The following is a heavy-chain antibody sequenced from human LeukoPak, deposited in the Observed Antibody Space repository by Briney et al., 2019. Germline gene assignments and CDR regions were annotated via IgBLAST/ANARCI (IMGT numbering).Heavy chain of an antibody. CDR2: IYYSGST. Sequence: SETLSLTCTVSGYSISSYYWSWIRQPPGKGLEWIGYIYYSGSTNYNPSLKSRVTISVDTSKNQFSLKLSSVTAADTAVYYCARFTPYYFDYWGQGTLVTVSS. V-gene: IGHV4-59*01. CDR3: ARFTPYYFDY. J-gene: IGHJ4*02. CDR1: GYSISSYY.